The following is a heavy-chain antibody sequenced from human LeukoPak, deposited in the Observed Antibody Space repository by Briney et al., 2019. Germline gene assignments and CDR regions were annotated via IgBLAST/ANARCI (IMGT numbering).Heavy chain of an antibody. J-gene: IGHJ4*02. V-gene: IGHV3-11*01. CDR1: GFTFSDYY. CDR3: AKGWTKYCTGGNCYSPLYYFDY. CDR2: ISGSGSNT. D-gene: IGHD2-15*01. Sequence: GGSLRLSCAASGFTFSDYYMSWIRQAPGKGLEWVSYISGSGSNTKYADSVKGRFTVSRDNAKNSLYLQMNSLRADDTAVYYCAKGWTKYCTGGNCYSPLYYFDYWGQGTLVTVSS.